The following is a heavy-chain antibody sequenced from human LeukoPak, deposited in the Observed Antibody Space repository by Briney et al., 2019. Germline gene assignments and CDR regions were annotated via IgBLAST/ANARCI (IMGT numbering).Heavy chain of an antibody. CDR3: ARGTYYDFWSGYYSWFDP. CDR1: GGSISSYY. V-gene: IGHV4-59*01. J-gene: IGHJ5*02. D-gene: IGHD3-3*01. Sequence: PSETLSLTCTVSGGSISSYYWSWIRQPPGKGLEWIGYIYYSGSTNYNPSLKSRVTISVDTSKNQFSLKLSSVTAADTAVYYCARGTYYDFWSGYYSWFDPWGQGTLVTVSS. CDR2: IYYSGST.